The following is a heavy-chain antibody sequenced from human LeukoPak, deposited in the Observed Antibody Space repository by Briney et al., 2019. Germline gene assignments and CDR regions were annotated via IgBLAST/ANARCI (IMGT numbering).Heavy chain of an antibody. CDR3: ARLYCSSTSCYTWLYYYYYYYMDV. D-gene: IGHD2-2*02. CDR1: GFTFSSYA. Sequence: GGSLRLSCAASGFTFSSYAMSWVRQAPGKGLEWVSAISGSGGSTYYADSVKGRFTISRDNSKNTLYLQMNSLRGEDTAVYYCARLYCSSTSCYTWLYYYYYYYMDVWGKGTTITVSS. J-gene: IGHJ6*03. CDR2: ISGSGGST. V-gene: IGHV3-23*01.